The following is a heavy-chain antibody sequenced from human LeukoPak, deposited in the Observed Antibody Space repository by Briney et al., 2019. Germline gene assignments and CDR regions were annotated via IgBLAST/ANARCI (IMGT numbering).Heavy chain of an antibody. Sequence: SETLSLTCTVSGGSISSGGYYWSWIRQHPGKGLEWIGYIYYSGSTYYNPSLKSRVTISVDTSKNQFSLKLSSVTAADTAVYYCARSRIAAAYYFDYWGQGTLVTVSS. V-gene: IGHV4-31*03. CDR3: ARSRIAAAYYFDY. CDR2: IYYSGST. D-gene: IGHD6-13*01. CDR1: GGSISSGGYY. J-gene: IGHJ4*02.